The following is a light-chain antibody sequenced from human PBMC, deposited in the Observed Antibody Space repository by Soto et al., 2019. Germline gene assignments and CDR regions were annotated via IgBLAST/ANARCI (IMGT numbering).Light chain of an antibody. CDR1: ALPKQY. CDR2: KDN. V-gene: IGLV3-25*02. Sequence: SYELTQPPSVSVSPGQTARITCSGDALPKQYAYWYQQKPGQAPVLVIYKDNERPSGIPERFSGSSSGTTVTLTISGVQAEDEADYYCQSTDSSGTYLYVFGTGTKLTVL. CDR3: QSTDSSGTYLYV. J-gene: IGLJ1*01.